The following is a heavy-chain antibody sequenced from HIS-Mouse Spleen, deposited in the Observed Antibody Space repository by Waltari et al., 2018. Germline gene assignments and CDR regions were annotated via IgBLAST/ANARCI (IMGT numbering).Heavy chain of an antibody. CDR2: IYYSGST. Sequence: QLQLQESGPGLVKPSETLSLTCTVSGGSISSSSYYWDWIGQPPGKGLEWIGSIYYSGSTSSTPSLKSRVTISVDPSRTQLSLKLSSVTAADTAVYYCAREIPYSSSWYDWYFDLWGRGTLVTVSS. D-gene: IGHD6-13*01. J-gene: IGHJ2*01. CDR1: GGSISSSSYY. V-gene: IGHV4-39*07. CDR3: AREIPYSSSWYDWYFDL.